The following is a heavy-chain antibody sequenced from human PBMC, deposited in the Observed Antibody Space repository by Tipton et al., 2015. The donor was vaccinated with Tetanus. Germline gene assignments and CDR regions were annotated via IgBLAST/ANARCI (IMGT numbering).Heavy chain of an antibody. CDR3: ARTIVVADNYFDY. CDR1: GASVTSNGYY. Sequence: TLSLTCNVSGASVTSNGYYWGWIRQPPGKGPEWIGSKYHSGSAYYNPSLRSRVTISVDTPKNQFSLKLSSVTAADTAVYYCARTIVVADNYFDYWGQGTLVTVSS. J-gene: IGHJ4*02. V-gene: IGHV4-39*01. CDR2: KYHSGSA. D-gene: IGHD6-19*01.